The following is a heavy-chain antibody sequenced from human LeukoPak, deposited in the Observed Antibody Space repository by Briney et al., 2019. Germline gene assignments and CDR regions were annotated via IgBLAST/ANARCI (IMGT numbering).Heavy chain of an antibody. CDR1: GFSFSSYA. V-gene: IGHV3-23*01. J-gene: IGHJ4*02. CDR3: ASRSDYYDSSGYFNY. Sequence: PGGSLKLSCAASGFSFSSYAMSWVRQAPGKGLEWVSSISGSGDNTYYAESVKGRFTISRDNSKNTLYLQMNSLRAEDTAVYYCASRSDYYDSSGYFNYWGQGTLVTVSS. D-gene: IGHD3-22*01. CDR2: ISGSGDNT.